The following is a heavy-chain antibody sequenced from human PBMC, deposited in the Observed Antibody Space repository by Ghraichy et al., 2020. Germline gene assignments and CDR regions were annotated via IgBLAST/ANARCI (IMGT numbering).Heavy chain of an antibody. D-gene: IGHD3-22*01. J-gene: IGHJ3*02. V-gene: IGHV3-53*01. CDR1: GFTVSSNY. Sequence: GGSLRLSCAASGFTVSSNYMSWVRQAPGKGLEWVSVIYSGGSTYYADSVKGRFTISRDNSKNTLYLQMNSLRAEDTAVYYCASAITMIGVDAFDIWGQGTMVTVSS. CDR3: ASAITMIGVDAFDI. CDR2: IYSGGST.